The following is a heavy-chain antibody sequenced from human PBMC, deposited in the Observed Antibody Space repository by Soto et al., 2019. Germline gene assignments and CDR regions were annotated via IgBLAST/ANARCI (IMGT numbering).Heavy chain of an antibody. J-gene: IGHJ3*02. CDR3: ARDPGHTAMEVFDI. V-gene: IGHV1-69*04. D-gene: IGHD5-18*01. CDR2: IIPILGIA. CDR1: GGTFSSYT. Sequence: SVKVSCKASGGTFSSYTISWVRQAPGQGLEWMGRIIPILGIANYAQKFQGRVTITADKSTSTAYMELSSLRSEDTAVYYCARDPGHTAMEVFDIWGQGTMVTVSS.